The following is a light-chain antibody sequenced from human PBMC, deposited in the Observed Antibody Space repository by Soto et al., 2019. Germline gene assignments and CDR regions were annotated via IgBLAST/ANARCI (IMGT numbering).Light chain of an antibody. Sequence: AIQMTQSPSSLSASVGDRVTITCRASQGIRNDLGCYQQKPGKAPKLLISAASTLQSGVPSRFSGSGSGTDFPLTISSLQPEDCATDYFLQDDSYPLTFVGGTKVQ. CDR2: AAS. J-gene: IGKJ4*01. CDR1: QGIRND. V-gene: IGKV1-6*01. CDR3: LQDDSYPLT.